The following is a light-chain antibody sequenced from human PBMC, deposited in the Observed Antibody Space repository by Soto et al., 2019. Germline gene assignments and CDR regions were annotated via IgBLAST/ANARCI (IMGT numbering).Light chain of an antibody. V-gene: IGLV1-40*01. Sequence: QSVLTQPPSVSGAPGQRVTISCTGSSSNIGAGYDVHWYQQLPGTAPKLLIYGNSNRPSGVPDRFSGSKSGTSASLAITGLQAEDEADDYCQSYDSSLSVVFGTGTKLTVL. CDR2: GNS. CDR1: SSNIGAGYD. CDR3: QSYDSSLSVV. J-gene: IGLJ1*01.